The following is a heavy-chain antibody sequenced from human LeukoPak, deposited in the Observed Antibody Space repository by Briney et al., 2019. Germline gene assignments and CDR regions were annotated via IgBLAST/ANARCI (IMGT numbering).Heavy chain of an antibody. CDR3: VKDIGIGYSYGPDF. D-gene: IGHD5-18*01. J-gene: IGHJ4*02. CDR1: GFTFSAYS. Sequence: PGGSLRLSCAASGFTFSAYSMNWVRQAPGKGLEWVSGLSWNSGTIGYADSVKGRFTISRDNAKNSLYLQMSSLRAEDTAFYYCVKDIGIGYSYGPDFWGQGTLVTVSS. V-gene: IGHV3-9*01. CDR2: LSWNSGTI.